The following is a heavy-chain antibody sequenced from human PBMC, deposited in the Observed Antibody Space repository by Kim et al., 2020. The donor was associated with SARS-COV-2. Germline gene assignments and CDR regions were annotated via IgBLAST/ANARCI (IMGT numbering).Heavy chain of an antibody. CDR2: FNPRDGDT. CDR3: ATVDCDS. CDR1: GYTFTDFY. V-gene: IGHV1-24*01. D-gene: IGHD2-21*02. J-gene: IGHJ3*02. Sequence: ASVKVSCKASGYTFTDFYMHWVRQAPGKGLEWMGVFNPRDGDTSYAQKFQGRVTMTRDTSTGTAYMELSSLKSADTAVYYCATVDCDSWG.